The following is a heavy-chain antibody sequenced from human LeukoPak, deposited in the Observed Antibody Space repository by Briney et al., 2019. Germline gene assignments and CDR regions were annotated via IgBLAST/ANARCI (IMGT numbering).Heavy chain of an antibody. CDR1: GFTFSDYY. J-gene: IGHJ4*02. CDR2: MYSSGST. D-gene: IGHD3-22*01. CDR3: ARQGGRYYYDSSGYGQLRAKPMYYFDY. V-gene: IGHV4-38-2*01. Sequence: PGGSLRLSCAASGFTFSDYYMSWIRQPPGKGLEWIGSMYSSGSTYYNPSLKSRVTISVDTSKNQFSLKLSSVTAADTAVYYCARQGGRYYYDSSGYGQLRAKPMYYFDYWGQGTLVTVSS.